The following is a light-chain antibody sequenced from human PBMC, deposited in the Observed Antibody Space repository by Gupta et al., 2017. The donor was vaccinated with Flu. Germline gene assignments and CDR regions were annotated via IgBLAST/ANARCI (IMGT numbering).Light chain of an antibody. V-gene: IGKV3-20*01. CDR2: ATS. CDR3: QLYSGSSTWT. CDR1: QSVSNSY. J-gene: IGKJ1*01. Sequence: VLTQSPGTLSLSPGERATVSCRVSQSVSNSYVSWYQQKAGQAPRLLIFATSARDTDIPARFRGSGSGTDXTLTISXREHEDFALYFWQLYSGSSTWTFGXGTRVDLK.